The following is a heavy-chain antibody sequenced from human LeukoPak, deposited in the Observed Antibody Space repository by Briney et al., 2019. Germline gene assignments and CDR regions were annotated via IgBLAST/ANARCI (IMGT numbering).Heavy chain of an antibody. CDR3: ARVDTPTIGYYYGMDV. Sequence: PGGSLRLSCAASGFTCSSYTMTWVRQAPGKGLEWVSSITSSSSYIYYADSLRGRFTISRDNGKNSLYLQMNTLRAEDTAVYYCARVDTPTIGYYYGMDVWGHGTTVTVSS. CDR1: GFTCSSYT. J-gene: IGHJ6*02. D-gene: IGHD5-18*01. V-gene: IGHV3-21*01. CDR2: ITSSSSYI.